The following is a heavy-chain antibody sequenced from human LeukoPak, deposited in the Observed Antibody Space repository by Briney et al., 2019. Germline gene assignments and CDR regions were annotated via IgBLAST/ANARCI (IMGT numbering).Heavy chain of an antibody. J-gene: IGHJ3*02. V-gene: IGHV4-39*07. CDR1: GGSIRSSYYY. CDR3: ARGGSSGYYGGAFDI. CDR2: IYDSGST. Sequence: SETLSLTCTVSGGSIRSSYYYWGWIRQPPGKGLEWIGSIYDSGSTYYNPSLKSRVTISVDTSKNQFSLKLSSVTAADTAVYYCARGGSSGYYGGAFDIWGQGTMVTVSS. D-gene: IGHD3-22*01.